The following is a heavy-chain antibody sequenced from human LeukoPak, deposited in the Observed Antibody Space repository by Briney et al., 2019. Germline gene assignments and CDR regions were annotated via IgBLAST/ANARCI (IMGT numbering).Heavy chain of an antibody. CDR3: TTGIDDEGGY. D-gene: IGHD3-3*02. V-gene: IGHV3-15*07. Sequence: PGGSLRLSCAASGFTFSDYWIHWVRQAPGKGLEWVGRIKTNAEGGTLDYTAPVKGRFTISRDDSKNTLYLQMDSLEVEDTGMYYCTTGIDDEGGYWGQGTLVTVSS. J-gene: IGHJ4*02. CDR1: GFTFSDYW. CDR2: IKTNAEGGTL.